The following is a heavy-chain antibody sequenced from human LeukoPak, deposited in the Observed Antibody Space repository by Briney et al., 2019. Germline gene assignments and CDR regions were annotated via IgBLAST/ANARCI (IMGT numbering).Heavy chain of an antibody. CDR1: GFTVSSTY. Sequence: AGSLRLSCAASGFTVSSTYMSWVRQAPGKGLEWVSIIYSAGSTYYADSVKGRFTISRDNSKNTLYLQMNSLRAEDTAVYYCAKGHCTNGICWLDWGQGTLVTVSS. J-gene: IGHJ4*02. CDR3: AKGHCTNGICWLD. D-gene: IGHD2-8*01. CDR2: IYSAGST. V-gene: IGHV3-53*01.